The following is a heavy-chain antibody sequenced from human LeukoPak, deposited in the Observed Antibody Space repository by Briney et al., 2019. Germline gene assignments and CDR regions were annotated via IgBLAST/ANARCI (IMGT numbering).Heavy chain of an antibody. D-gene: IGHD6-19*01. Sequence: GFLRLSCAASGFTVTNNYMSWVRQAPGKGLEWVSVIYSSGGTFYSDSVKGRFTISRDFSKNTLYLQMDSLRADDTAVYYCARDSNGPAFWGQGTLVTVSS. CDR2: IYSSGGT. CDR3: ARDSNGPAF. CDR1: GFTVTNNY. V-gene: IGHV3-53*01. J-gene: IGHJ4*02.